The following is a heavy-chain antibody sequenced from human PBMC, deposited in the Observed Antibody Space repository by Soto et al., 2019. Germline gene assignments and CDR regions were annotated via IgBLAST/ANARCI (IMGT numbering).Heavy chain of an antibody. CDR2: IKQDGSEK. J-gene: IGHJ6*02. V-gene: IGHV3-7*01. CDR1: GFTFSSYW. D-gene: IGHD6-13*01. CDR3: ARVPYSSSWYWDYYYYGMDV. Sequence: SLRLSCAASGFTFSSYWMSWVRQAPGKGLEWVANIKQDGSEKYYVDSVKGRFTISRDNAKNSLYLQMNSLRAEDTAVYYCARVPYSSSWYWDYYYYGMDVWGQGTTVTVSS.